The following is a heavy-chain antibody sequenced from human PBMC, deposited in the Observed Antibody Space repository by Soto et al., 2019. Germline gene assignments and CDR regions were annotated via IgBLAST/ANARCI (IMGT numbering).Heavy chain of an antibody. CDR1: GFTFSNSW. Sequence: GGSLRLSCAASGFTFSNSWMNWVRQAPGKGLEWVGRIKSKTDGGTTDYAAPVKGRFTISRDDSKNTLYLQMNSLRAEDTAVYYCATLTAPSDYWGQGSLVTVSS. CDR3: ATLTAPSDY. V-gene: IGHV3-15*07. CDR2: IKSKTDGGTT. J-gene: IGHJ4*02. D-gene: IGHD2-21*02.